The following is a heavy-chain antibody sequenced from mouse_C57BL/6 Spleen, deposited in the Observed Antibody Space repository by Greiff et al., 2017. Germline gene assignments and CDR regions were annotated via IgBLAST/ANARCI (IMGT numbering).Heavy chain of an antibody. CDR2: INYDGSST. CDR3: ARDGDGNGDYAMDY. Sequence: EVMLVESEGGLVQPGSSMKLSCTASGFTFSDYYMAWVRQVPEKGLEWVANINYDGSSTYYLDSLKSRFIISRDNAKNILYLQMSSLKSEDTATXYCARDGDGNGDYAMDYWGQGTSVTVSS. D-gene: IGHD2-1*01. CDR1: GFTFSDYY. J-gene: IGHJ4*01. V-gene: IGHV5-16*01.